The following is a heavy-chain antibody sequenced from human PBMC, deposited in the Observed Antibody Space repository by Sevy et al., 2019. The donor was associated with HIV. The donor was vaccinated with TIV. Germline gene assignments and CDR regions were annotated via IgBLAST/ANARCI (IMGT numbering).Heavy chain of an antibody. CDR1: GFTFSSYR. D-gene: IGHD1-1*01. V-gene: IGHV3-21*01. CDR3: ARAVLEISTWRSDY. CDR2: ISSTSAYI. J-gene: IGHJ4*02. Sequence: GGSLRLSCAASGFTFSSYRMTWVRQAPGKGLEWVSCISSTSAYIKYADSVKGRFTISRDNAKNLLYLQMDSLRAEDTAVYYSARAVLEISTWRSDYWGQGTLVTVSS.